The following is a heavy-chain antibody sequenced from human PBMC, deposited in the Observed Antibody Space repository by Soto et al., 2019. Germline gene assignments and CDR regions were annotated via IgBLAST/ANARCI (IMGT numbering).Heavy chain of an antibody. Sequence: VSCKASGGTFSSYAISWVRQAPGQGLEWMGGIIPIFGTANYAQKFQGRVTITADESTSTAYMELSSLRSEDTAVYYCARRSLYSSSWYERYYFDYWGQGTLVTVSS. CDR3: ARRSLYSSSWYERYYFDY. J-gene: IGHJ4*02. CDR2: IIPIFGTA. CDR1: GGTFSSYA. V-gene: IGHV1-69*01. D-gene: IGHD6-13*01.